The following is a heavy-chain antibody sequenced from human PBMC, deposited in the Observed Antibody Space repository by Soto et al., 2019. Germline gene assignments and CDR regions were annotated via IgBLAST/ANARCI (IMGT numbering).Heavy chain of an antibody. Sequence: GGSLRLSCTASGFTFGDYAMSWVRQAPGKGLEWVGFIRSKAYGGTTEYAASVKGRFTISRDDSKSIAYLQMNSLKTEDTAVYYCTIVGAFDYWGQGTLVTVSS. CDR2: IRSKAYGGTT. J-gene: IGHJ4*02. CDR3: TIVGAFDY. D-gene: IGHD1-26*01. V-gene: IGHV3-49*04. CDR1: GFTFGDYA.